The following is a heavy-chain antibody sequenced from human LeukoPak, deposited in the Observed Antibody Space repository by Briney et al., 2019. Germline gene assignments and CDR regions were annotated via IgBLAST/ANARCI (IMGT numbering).Heavy chain of an antibody. CDR3: ARTIVVVVAATRRGYYMDV. Sequence: SETLSLTCTVSGYSISSGYYWGWIRQPPGKGLEWIGEINHSGSTNYNPSLKSRVTISVDTSKNQFSLKLSSVTAADTAVYYCARTIVVVVAATRRGYYMDVWGKGTTVTVSS. CDR2: INHSGST. CDR1: GYSISSGYY. D-gene: IGHD2-15*01. J-gene: IGHJ6*03. V-gene: IGHV4-38-2*02.